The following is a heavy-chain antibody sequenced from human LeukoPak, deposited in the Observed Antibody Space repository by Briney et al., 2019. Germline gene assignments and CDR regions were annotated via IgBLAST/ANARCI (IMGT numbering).Heavy chain of an antibody. Sequence: KASETLSLTCAVSGGSISSSNWWSWVRQPPGKGLEWIGEIYHSGSTNYNPSLKSRVTISVDKSKNQFSLKLSSVTAADTAVYYCARVSGGATIYLDYWGQGTLVTVSS. D-gene: IGHD1-26*01. CDR3: ARVSGGATIYLDY. CDR1: GGSISSSNW. V-gene: IGHV4-4*02. CDR2: IYHSGST. J-gene: IGHJ4*02.